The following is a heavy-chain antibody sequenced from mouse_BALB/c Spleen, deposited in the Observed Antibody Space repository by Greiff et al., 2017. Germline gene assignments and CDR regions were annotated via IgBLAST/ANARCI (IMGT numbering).Heavy chain of an antibody. Sequence: EVQLVESGGGLVKLGGSLKLSCAASGFTFSSYGMSWVRQTPDKRLELVATINSNGGSTYYPDSVKGRFTISRDNAKNTLYLQMSSLKSEDTAMYYCARDPGYEGAMDYWGQGTSVTVSS. V-gene: IGHV5-6-3*01. CDR2: INSNGGST. J-gene: IGHJ4*01. D-gene: IGHD2-3*01. CDR3: ARDPGYEGAMDY. CDR1: GFTFSSYG.